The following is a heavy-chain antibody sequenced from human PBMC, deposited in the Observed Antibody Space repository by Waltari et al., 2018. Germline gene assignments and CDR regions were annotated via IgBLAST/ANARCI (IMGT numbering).Heavy chain of an antibody. V-gene: IGHV4-39*07. Sequence: QLQLQESGPGLVKPSETLSLTCTVSGGSISSSSYYWGWIRQPPGKGLEWIGRIYYSGRTYYNPSLKSRGTISGETAKNQFSLKLSSVTAADTAVYYCARGMIVVVRDAFDIWGQGTMVTVSS. CDR1: GGSISSSSYY. J-gene: IGHJ3*02. CDR3: ARGMIVVVRDAFDI. CDR2: IYYSGRT. D-gene: IGHD3-22*01.